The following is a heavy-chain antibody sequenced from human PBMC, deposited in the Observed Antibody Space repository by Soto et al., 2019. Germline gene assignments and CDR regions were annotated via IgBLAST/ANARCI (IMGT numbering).Heavy chain of an antibody. V-gene: IGHV4-30-2*01. CDR1: GGSISSGGYS. J-gene: IGHJ4*02. Sequence: PSETLSLTCAVSGGSISSGGYSWSWIRQPPGKGLEWIGYIYHSGSTYYNPSLKSRVTISVDRSKNQFSLKLSSVTAADTAVYYCARGGLDYYDSSAIFDYWGQGTLGTVSA. D-gene: IGHD3-22*01. CDR2: IYHSGST. CDR3: ARGGLDYYDSSAIFDY.